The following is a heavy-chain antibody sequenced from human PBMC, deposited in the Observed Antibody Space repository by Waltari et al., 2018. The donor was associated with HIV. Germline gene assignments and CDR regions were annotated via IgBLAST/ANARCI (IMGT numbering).Heavy chain of an antibody. CDR3: AKDGYTPTYFDY. D-gene: IGHD1-1*01. CDR2: ITYDGSNK. V-gene: IGHV3-30*02. J-gene: IGHJ4*02. CDR1: GLTFSRYG. Sequence: QVQLVESGGDVVQPGGSLLLSCAVPGLTFSRYGRHWVRQAPGKGLEWMSFITYDGSNKYYADSVKGRFTISRDSSKNTLYLQMNGLRSEDTAVYYCAKDGYTPTYFDYWGQGTLVTVSS.